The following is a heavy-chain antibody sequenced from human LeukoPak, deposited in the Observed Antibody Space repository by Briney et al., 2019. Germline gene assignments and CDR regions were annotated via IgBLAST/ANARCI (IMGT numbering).Heavy chain of an antibody. CDR1: GFTFSTYA. D-gene: IGHD3-22*01. Sequence: PGGSLRLSCAASGFTFSTYAMSWVRQAPGKGLEWVSALSNSGGSGGTTYFADSVKGRFSISRDNSKSTLYLQLSSLTAEDTAVYYCAKAMSTDHYDSKGFYRVDFDSWGQGTLVTVSS. CDR2: LSNSGGSGGTT. J-gene: IGHJ4*02. V-gene: IGHV3-23*01. CDR3: AKAMSTDHYDSKGFYRVDFDS.